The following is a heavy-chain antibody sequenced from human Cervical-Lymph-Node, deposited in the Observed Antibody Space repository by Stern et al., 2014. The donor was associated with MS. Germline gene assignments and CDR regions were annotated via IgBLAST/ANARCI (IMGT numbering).Heavy chain of an antibody. V-gene: IGHV3-30-3*01. CDR2: ISYDGNPK. CDR3: VRERSSSGFDY. J-gene: IGHJ4*02. Sequence: VQLVESGGGVVQPGRSLRVSCATAGFTFTSYALNWVRPAPGKGLAWVAVISYDGNPKYYADSVKGRFTISRYNSKNTLYLQMSSLRAEATAVYYCVRERSSSGFDYWGQGSMVTVSS. CDR1: GFTFTSYA. D-gene: IGHD1-26*01.